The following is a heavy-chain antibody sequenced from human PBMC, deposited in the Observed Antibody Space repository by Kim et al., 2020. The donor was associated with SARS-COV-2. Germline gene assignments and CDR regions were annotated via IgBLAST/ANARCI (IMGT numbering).Heavy chain of an antibody. CDR2: GSGGST. V-gene: IGHV3-23*01. CDR3: AKDPKD. J-gene: IGHJ4*02. Sequence: GSGGSTYYADSVKGRFTISRDNSKNTLYLQMNSLRAEDTAVYYCAKDPKDWGQGTLVTVSS.